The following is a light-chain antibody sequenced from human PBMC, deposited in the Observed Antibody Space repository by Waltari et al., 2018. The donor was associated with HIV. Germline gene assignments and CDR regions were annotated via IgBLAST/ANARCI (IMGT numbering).Light chain of an antibody. V-gene: IGKV1-39*01. CDR3: QQSYSTPWT. CDR2: AAS. J-gene: IGKJ1*01. CDR1: QTISSY. Sequence: DIQMTQPTSSPSASVGDRDTITCRASQTISSYLNWYQQKPENAPKLLIYAASSLQSGVPSRFSGSGSGTDFTLTISSLQPEDFATYYCQQSYSTPWTFGQGTKVEIK.